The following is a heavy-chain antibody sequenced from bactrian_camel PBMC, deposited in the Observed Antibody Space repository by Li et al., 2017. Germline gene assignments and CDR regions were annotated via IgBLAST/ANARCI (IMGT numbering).Heavy chain of an antibody. Sequence: HVQLVESGGGSVQAGGSLRLSCVVSGYTGRWPCMSWFRQAPGKEREGVATFYTGGRSTYYADSVKGRFTISQDNAKSTLYLQIDSLRPEDTAVYFCAALTSDTYCVPAFEEALYAYWGQGTQVTVS. CDR2: FYTGGRST. CDR1: GYTGRWPC. CDR3: AALTSDTYCVPAFEEALYAY. V-gene: IGHV3S1*01. J-gene: IGHJ4*01. D-gene: IGHD2*01.